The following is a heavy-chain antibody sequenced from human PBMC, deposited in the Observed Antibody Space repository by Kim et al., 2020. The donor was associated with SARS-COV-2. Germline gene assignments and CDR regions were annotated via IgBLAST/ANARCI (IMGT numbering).Heavy chain of an antibody. Sequence: GGSLRLSCAASGFTFDDYAMHWVRQAPGKGLEWVSGISWNSGSIGYADSVKGRFTISRDNAKNSLYLQMNSLRAEDTALYYCAKGWEWELPGGFDYWGQGTRVTVSS. J-gene: IGHJ4*02. CDR3: AKGWEWELPGGFDY. V-gene: IGHV3-9*01. CDR1: GFTFDDYA. CDR2: ISWNSGSI. D-gene: IGHD1-26*01.